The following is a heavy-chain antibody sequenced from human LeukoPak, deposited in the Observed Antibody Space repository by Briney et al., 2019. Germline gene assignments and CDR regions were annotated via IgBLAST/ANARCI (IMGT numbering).Heavy chain of an antibody. Sequence: PSETLSLTCAVYGGSFSGYYWSWIRQPPGKGLEWIGEINHSGSTNYNPSLKSRVTISVDTSKNQFSLKLSSVTAADTAVYYCARLPSYGSGWTRRAFDIWGQGTMVTVPS. CDR2: INHSGST. CDR1: GGSFSGYY. V-gene: IGHV4-34*01. CDR3: ARLPSYGSGWTRRAFDI. J-gene: IGHJ3*02. D-gene: IGHD6-19*01.